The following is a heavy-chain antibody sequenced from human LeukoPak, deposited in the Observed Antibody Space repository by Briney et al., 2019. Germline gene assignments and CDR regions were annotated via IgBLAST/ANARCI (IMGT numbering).Heavy chain of an antibody. V-gene: IGHV3-48*03. CDR1: GFTFSVYE. CDR3: ARDATPQYCSGWVFFDY. J-gene: IGHJ4*02. D-gene: IGHD6-19*01. CDR2: ISSSSATI. Sequence: PGGSLRLSCAASGFTFSVYEMNWVRQVPGKGLEWISSISSSSATIHYADSVKGRFTISRDNGRNSLYLQMNSLRVDDTAVYYCARDATPQYCSGWVFFDYWGQGTLVTVSS.